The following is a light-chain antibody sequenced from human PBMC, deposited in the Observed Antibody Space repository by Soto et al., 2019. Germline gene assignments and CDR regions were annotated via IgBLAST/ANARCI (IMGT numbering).Light chain of an antibody. CDR2: RAS. J-gene: IGKJ2*01. V-gene: IGKV3-20*01. Sequence: EIVLTQSPGTLSLSPGERATLSCRASQSISSSYLAWYQQKPGQAPRLLIYRASSRATGIPDRFSGSGSGTDFTLTISRLGSEDFAVYYCLQHGSSPYTFGQGTKLEIK. CDR1: QSISSSY. CDR3: LQHGSSPYT.